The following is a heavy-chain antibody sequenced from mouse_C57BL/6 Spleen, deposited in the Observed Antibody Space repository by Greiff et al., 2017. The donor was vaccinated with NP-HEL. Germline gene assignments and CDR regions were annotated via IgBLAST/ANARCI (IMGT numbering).Heavy chain of an antibody. Sequence: VKLMESGAELARPGASVKLSCKASGYTFTSYGISWVKQRTGQGLEWIGEIYPRSGNTYYNEKFKGKATLTADKSSSTAYMELRSLTSEDSAVYFCARWADGPPRDYWGQGTSLTVSS. V-gene: IGHV1-81*01. CDR3: ARWADGPPRDY. D-gene: IGHD2-3*01. CDR2: IYPRSGNT. CDR1: GYTFTSYG. J-gene: IGHJ2*02.